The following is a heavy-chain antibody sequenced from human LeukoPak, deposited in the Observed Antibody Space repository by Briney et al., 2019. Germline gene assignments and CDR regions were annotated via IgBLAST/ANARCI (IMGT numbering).Heavy chain of an antibody. CDR3: ARADTAMVQTYAFDI. J-gene: IGHJ3*02. CDR1: GGTFSSYA. V-gene: IGHV1-69*13. Sequence: SVKVSCKASGGTFSSYAISWVRQAPGQGLEWTGGIIPIFGTANYAQKFQGRVTITADESTSTAYMELSSLRSEDTAVYYCARADTAMVQTYAFDIWGQGTMVTVSS. D-gene: IGHD5-18*01. CDR2: IIPIFGTA.